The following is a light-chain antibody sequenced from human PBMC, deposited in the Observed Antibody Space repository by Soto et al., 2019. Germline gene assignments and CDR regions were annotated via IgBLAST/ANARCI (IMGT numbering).Light chain of an antibody. V-gene: IGLV2-8*01. J-gene: IGLJ1*01. CDR2: EVS. Sequence: QSALTQPPSASGSPGQSVTISCTGTSSDVGGYNYVSWYQQHPGKAPKLMIYEVSKRPSGVPDRFCGSKSGNTASLTVSGLQAEDEADYYCSSYAGSLYVFGTGTKVTVL. CDR3: SSYAGSLYV. CDR1: SSDVGGYNY.